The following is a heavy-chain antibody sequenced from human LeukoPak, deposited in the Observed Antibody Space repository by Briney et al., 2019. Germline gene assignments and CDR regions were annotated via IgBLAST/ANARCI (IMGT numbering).Heavy chain of an antibody. CDR1: GFTFSSFA. D-gene: IGHD3-10*01. CDR2: ISDSGGYT. Sequence: GGSLRLSCAASGFTFSSFAMSWVRQAPGKGLEWVSGISDSGGYTYYADSVKGRFTISRDNSKNTMYLHMNSLRAEDTAVYYCAKLGNFASGSYSDWGQGTLVTVSS. CDR3: AKLGNFASGSYSD. V-gene: IGHV3-23*01. J-gene: IGHJ4*02.